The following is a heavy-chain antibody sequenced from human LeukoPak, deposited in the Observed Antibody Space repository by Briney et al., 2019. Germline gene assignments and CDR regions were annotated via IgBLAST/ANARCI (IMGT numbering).Heavy chain of an antibody. CDR1: GFTFYDYT. CDR2: ISWDGGST. J-gene: IGHJ4*02. CDR3: AKDYYYDSSGYWRGGFDY. Sequence: GGSLRLSCAASGFTFYDYTMHWVRQAPGKGLEWVSLISWDGGSTYYADSVKGRFTISRDNSKNSLYLQMNSLRTEDTALYYCAKDYYYDSSGYWRGGFDYWGQGTLVTVSS. V-gene: IGHV3-43*01. D-gene: IGHD3-22*01.